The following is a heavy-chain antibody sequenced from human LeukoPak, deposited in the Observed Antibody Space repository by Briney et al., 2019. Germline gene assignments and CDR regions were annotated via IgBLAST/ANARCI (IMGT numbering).Heavy chain of an antibody. CDR1: GYTFTGYY. CDR2: INPNSGGT. Sequence: ASVKVSCKASGYTFTGYYMHWVRQAPGQGLEWMGWINPNSGGTNYAQKFQGRVTMTRDTSISTAYMELSRLRSDDTAVYYCARDSGERGPGSYLIAYWGQGTLVTVSS. D-gene: IGHD3-10*01. V-gene: IGHV1-2*02. CDR3: ARDSGERGPGSYLIAY. J-gene: IGHJ4*02.